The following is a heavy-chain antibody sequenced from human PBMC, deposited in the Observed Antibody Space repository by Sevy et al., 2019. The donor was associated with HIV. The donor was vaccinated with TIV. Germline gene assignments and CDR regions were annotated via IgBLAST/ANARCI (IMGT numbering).Heavy chain of an antibody. J-gene: IGHJ4*02. CDR2: IYHTGST. CDR3: SLCLGYSYGLDY. CDR1: GGSISGRSYY. Sequence: SETLSLTCSVSGGSISGRSYYWGWIRQPPGKGLEWIGNIYHTGSTYYNPSLKSRVTVSVDTSKKQFSLNLTSVTAADTGVYYCSLCLGYSYGLDYWSQGTLVTVSS. D-gene: IGHD5-18*01. V-gene: IGHV4-39*01.